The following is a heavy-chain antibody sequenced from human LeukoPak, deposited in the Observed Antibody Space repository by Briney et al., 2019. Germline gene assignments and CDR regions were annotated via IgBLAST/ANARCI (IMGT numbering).Heavy chain of an antibody. V-gene: IGHV1-69*05. Sequence: ASVKVSCKASGGTFSSYAISWVRQAPGQGLEWMGRIIPIFGTANYTQKFQGRVTITTDESTSTAYMELISLRSEDTAVYYCARDGFTIFGVAYLPGWFDPWGQGTLVTVSS. CDR3: ARDGFTIFGVAYLPGWFDP. CDR1: GGTFSSYA. D-gene: IGHD3-3*01. CDR2: IIPIFGTA. J-gene: IGHJ5*02.